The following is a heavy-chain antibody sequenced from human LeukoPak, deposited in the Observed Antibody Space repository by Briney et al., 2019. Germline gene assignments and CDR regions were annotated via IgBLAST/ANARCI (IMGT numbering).Heavy chain of an antibody. CDR3: ARRGGSSPVYYFDS. CDR1: GGSITSYY. Sequence: SETLSLTCTVSGGSITSYYWSWIRQPPGKGLEWIAYIHYSGSTNYNPSLKSRVTISVDTSKNQFSLKLSSVTAADTAVYYCARRGGSSPVYYFDSWGQGTLVTVSS. J-gene: IGHJ4*02. CDR2: IHYSGST. D-gene: IGHD6-13*01. V-gene: IGHV4-59*01.